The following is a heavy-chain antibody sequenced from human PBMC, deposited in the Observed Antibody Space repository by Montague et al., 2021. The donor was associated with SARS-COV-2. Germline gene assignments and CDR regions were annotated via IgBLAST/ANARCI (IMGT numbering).Heavy chain of an antibody. J-gene: IGHJ4*02. CDR1: GFTFSSYA. CDR3: AKDTGRRNYFDY. D-gene: IGHD4-11*01. Sequence: SLRLSCAASGFTFSSYAMSWVRQAPGKGLEWVSAISGGGGNTYCADSVKGRFTISRDNSKNTLYVQMNRLRAEDTAVYYCAKDTGRRNYFDYWGQGTLVTVSS. V-gene: IGHV3-23*01. CDR2: ISGGGGNT.